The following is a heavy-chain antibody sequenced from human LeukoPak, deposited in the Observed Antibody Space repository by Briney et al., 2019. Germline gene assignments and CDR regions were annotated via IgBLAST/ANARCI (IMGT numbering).Heavy chain of an antibody. Sequence: SETLSLTCAVYGGSFGGYYWSWIRQPPGKGLEWIGEINHSGSTNYNPSLKSRVTISVDTSKNQFSLKLSSVTAADTAVYYCARGRSGSYFLDYWGQGTLVTVSS. D-gene: IGHD1-26*01. CDR1: GGSFGGYY. V-gene: IGHV4-34*01. CDR2: INHSGST. J-gene: IGHJ4*02. CDR3: ARGRSGSYFLDY.